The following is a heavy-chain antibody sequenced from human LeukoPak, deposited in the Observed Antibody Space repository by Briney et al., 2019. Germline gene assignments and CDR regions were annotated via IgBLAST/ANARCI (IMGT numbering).Heavy chain of an antibody. D-gene: IGHD3-3*01. Sequence: GGSLRLSCAASGFTFSSHAMSWVRQAPGKGLEWVSAISGSGGSTYYADSVKGRFTISRDNAKNSLYLQMNSLRGEDTAMYYCARAIFGLVPIDYWGQGTLVAVSS. CDR3: ARAIFGLVPIDY. V-gene: IGHV3-23*01. J-gene: IGHJ4*02. CDR1: GFTFSSHA. CDR2: ISGSGGST.